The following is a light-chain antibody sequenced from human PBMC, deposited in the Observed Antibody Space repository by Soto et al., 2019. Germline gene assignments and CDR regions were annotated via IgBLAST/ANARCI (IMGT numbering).Light chain of an antibody. CDR1: QTISSW. V-gene: IGKV1-5*03. CDR2: KAS. Sequence: IQVAQSRSALCGAGGESVTSTWRASQTISSWLAWYQQKPGKAPKLLIYKASTLKSGVPSRFSGSGSGPEFTLTISSLQPDDLAFYSCQHYNSYSEEFGKGTKVDIK. J-gene: IGKJ1*01. CDR3: QHYNSYSEE.